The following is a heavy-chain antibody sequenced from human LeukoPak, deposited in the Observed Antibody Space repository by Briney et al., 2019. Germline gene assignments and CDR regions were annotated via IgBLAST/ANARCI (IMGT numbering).Heavy chain of an antibody. CDR2: IYSSDTT. Sequence: GGSLRLSCAASGFTFSGYAMNWVRQAPGKGLEWVSHIYSSDTTYADSVKGRFTISRDNAKNSLYLQMNSLRDEDTAVYYCARDLHYAFDIWGQGAMVTASS. V-gene: IGHV3-48*02. J-gene: IGHJ3*02. D-gene: IGHD3-10*01. CDR3: ARDLHYAFDI. CDR1: GFTFSGYA.